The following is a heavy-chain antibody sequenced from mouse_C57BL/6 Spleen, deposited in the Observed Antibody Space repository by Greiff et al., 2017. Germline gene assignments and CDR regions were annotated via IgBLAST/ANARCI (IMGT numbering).Heavy chain of an antibody. D-gene: IGHD1-1*01. CDR3: ARGLRWGAMDY. V-gene: IGHV1-69*01. Sequence: VQLQQPGAELVMPGASVKLSCKASGYTFTSYWMHWVKQRPGQGLEWIGEIDPSDSYTNYNQKFKGKSTLTVDKSSSTAYMQLSSLTSEDSAVYYCARGLRWGAMDYWGQGTSVTVSS. CDR1: GYTFTSYW. J-gene: IGHJ4*01. CDR2: IDPSDSYT.